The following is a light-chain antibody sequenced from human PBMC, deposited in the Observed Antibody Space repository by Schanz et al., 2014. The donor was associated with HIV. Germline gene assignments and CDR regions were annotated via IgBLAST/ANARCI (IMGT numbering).Light chain of an antibody. CDR2: EVN. Sequence: QSALTQPPSASGSPGQSVAISFTGTSSDVGGYNYVSWYQQHPGKAPKLMIFEVNKRPSGVSNRFSGSKSVNTASLTISGLQAEDEADYYCCSSAGSSTFEVFGGGTKVTVL. CDR3: CSSAGSSTFEV. J-gene: IGLJ3*02. V-gene: IGLV2-8*01. CDR1: SSDVGGYNY.